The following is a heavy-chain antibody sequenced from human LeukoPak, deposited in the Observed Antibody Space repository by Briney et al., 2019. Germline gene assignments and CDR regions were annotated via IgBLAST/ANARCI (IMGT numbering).Heavy chain of an antibody. V-gene: IGHV4-4*07. D-gene: IGHD1-1*01. Sequence: PETPSLTRTVSGGSLRSDYWTWIRQPAGKGLEWIGRIYTIGTTNYNPPLKGRVTMSVDTSKNQVCLRVSSVTAAERAMYYCARDVAGSFDYRGQGTLVTVSS. CDR3: ARDVAGSFDY. CDR1: GGSLRSDY. CDR2: IYTIGTT. J-gene: IGHJ4*02.